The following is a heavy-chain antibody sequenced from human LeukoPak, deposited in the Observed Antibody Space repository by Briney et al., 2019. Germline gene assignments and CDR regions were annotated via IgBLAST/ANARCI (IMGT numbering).Heavy chain of an antibody. V-gene: IGHV5-51*01. CDR3: ARHALPGIAAAGVDY. CDR2: IYPGDSDT. J-gene: IGHJ4*02. CDR1: GYSFTTYW. Sequence: GESLKISCEGSGYSFTTYWIAWVRQMPGKGLEWMGIIYPGDSDTRYRPSFQGQVTISADKSISTAYLQWSSLKASDTAMYYCARHALPGIAAAGVDYWGQGTLVTVSS. D-gene: IGHD6-13*01.